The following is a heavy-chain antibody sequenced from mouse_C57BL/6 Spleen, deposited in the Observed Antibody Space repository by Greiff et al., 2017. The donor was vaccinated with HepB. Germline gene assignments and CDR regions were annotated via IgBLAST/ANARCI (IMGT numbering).Heavy chain of an antibody. CDR3: ARHEDRGDYGNFFAY. Sequence: VMLVESGAELVKPGASVKLSCKASGYTFTEYTIHWVKQRSGQGLEWIGWFYPGSGSIKYNEKFKDKATLTADKSSSTVYMELSRLTSEDSAVYFCARHEDRGDYGNFFAYWGQGTLVTVSA. D-gene: IGHD2-1*01. J-gene: IGHJ3*01. V-gene: IGHV1-62-2*01. CDR1: GYTFTEYT. CDR2: FYPGSGSI.